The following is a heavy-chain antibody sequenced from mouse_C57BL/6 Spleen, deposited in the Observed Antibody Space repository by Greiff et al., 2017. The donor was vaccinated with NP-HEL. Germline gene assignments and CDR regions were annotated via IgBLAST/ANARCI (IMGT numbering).Heavy chain of an antibody. CDR1: GFTFSSYA. Sequence: EVMLVESGGGLVKPGGSLKLSCAASGFTFSSYAMSWVRQTPEKRLEWVATISDGGSYTYYPDNVKGRFTISRDNAKNNLYLQMSHLKSEDTAMYYCARDRGGTTVVATDYFDYWGLGTTLTVSS. CDR3: ARDRGGTTVVATDYFDY. D-gene: IGHD1-1*01. V-gene: IGHV5-4*01. J-gene: IGHJ2*01. CDR2: ISDGGSYT.